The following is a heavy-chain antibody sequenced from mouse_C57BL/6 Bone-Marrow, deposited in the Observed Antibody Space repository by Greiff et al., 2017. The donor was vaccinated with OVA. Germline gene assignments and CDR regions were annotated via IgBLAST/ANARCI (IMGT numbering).Heavy chain of an antibody. V-gene: IGHV5-4*01. CDR1: GFTFSSYA. D-gene: IGHD1-2*01. Sequence: EVQLVESGGGLVKPGGSLKLSCAASGFTFSSYAMSWVRQTPEKRLEWVATISDGGSYTYYPDNVKGRFTISRYNAKNNLYLQMSHLKSEDTAMDYCAREGAHCNYDAMDYWGQGTSVTVAS. CDR3: AREGAHCNYDAMDY. CDR2: ISDGGSYT. J-gene: IGHJ4*01.